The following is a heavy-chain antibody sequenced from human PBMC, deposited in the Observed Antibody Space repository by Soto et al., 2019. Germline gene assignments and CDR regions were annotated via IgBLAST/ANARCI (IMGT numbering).Heavy chain of an antibody. V-gene: IGHV3-23*01. CDR2: ISASLGST. J-gene: IGHJ4*02. Sequence: EVQLLESGGGLVQPGGSLRLSCAASGFTFSNNVMSWVRQAPGKGLEWVAAISASLGSTDYTDAVKGRFTISRDNSKNTLYLQIDSLRVEDTAMYYCARSPMTMVRRLYFGNWGQGILLSVSS. CDR3: ARSPMTMVRRLYFGN. CDR1: GFTFSNNV. D-gene: IGHD3-10*01.